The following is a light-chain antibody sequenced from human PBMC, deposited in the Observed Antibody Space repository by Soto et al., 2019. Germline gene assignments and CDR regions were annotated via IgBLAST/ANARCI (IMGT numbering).Light chain of an antibody. Sequence: QSVLTQPPSASGTPGQRVTISCSGSSSNIGSNTVNWYQQLPGTAPKLLIYSNTQRPSGVPDRFSGSKSGTSASLAISRLQSEDEAGYYCAAWDDSLNGPVFGGGTKVTVL. V-gene: IGLV1-44*01. J-gene: IGLJ2*01. CDR2: SNT. CDR3: AAWDDSLNGPV. CDR1: SSNIGSNT.